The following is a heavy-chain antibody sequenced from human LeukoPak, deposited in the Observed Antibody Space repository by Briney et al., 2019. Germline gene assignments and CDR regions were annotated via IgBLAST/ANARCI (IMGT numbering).Heavy chain of an antibody. J-gene: IGHJ4*02. V-gene: IGHV3-48*04. D-gene: IGHD6-13*01. CDR3: ARGRSSPNYFDY. CDR2: ISSSGSTI. Sequence: PGGSLRLSCAASGFTFDDYGMSWVRQAPGKGLEWVSYISSSGSTIYYADSVKGRFTISRDNAKNSLYLQMNSLRAEDTAVYYCARGRSSPNYFDYWGQGTLVTVSS. CDR1: GFTFDDYG.